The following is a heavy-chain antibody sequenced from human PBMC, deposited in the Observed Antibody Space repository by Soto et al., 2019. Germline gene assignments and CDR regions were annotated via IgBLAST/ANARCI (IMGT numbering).Heavy chain of an antibody. CDR1: GFTFSSYW. V-gene: IGHV3-74*01. Sequence: PGGSLRLSCAASGFTFSSYWMHWVRQAPGKGLVWVSRITSDGSSTSYADSVKGRFTISRDNAKNTLYLQMNSLRAEDTAVFYCARNGFGQWPGSAYYSYGMDGWGQGTTVTVSS. CDR3: ARNGFGQWPGSAYYSYGMDG. CDR2: ITSDGSST. D-gene: IGHD6-19*01. J-gene: IGHJ6*02.